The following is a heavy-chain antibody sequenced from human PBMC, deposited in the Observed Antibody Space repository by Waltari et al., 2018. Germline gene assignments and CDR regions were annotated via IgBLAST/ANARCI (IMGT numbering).Heavy chain of an antibody. D-gene: IGHD3-3*01. Sequence: QVQLQESGPGLVKPSETLSLTCTVSGGSISSHYWSWIRPPPGKGLEWIGYIYYSGSTNYNPSLKSRVTISVDTSKNQFSLKLSSVTAADTAVYYCARVRGPEAKGVVPYYFDYWGQGTLVTVSS. CDR1: GGSISSHY. V-gene: IGHV4-59*11. CDR3: ARVRGPEAKGVVPYYFDY. CDR2: IYYSGST. J-gene: IGHJ4*02.